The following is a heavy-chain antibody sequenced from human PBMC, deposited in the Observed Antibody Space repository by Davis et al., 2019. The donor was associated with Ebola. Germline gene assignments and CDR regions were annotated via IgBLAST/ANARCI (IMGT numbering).Heavy chain of an antibody. CDR3: ARVSSYGYTSDDY. CDR1: GFTFGDYA. D-gene: IGHD5-18*01. Sequence: GESLKISCTTSGFTFGDYAMTWVRQAPGKGLEWVGFIRSKRYDGTTQYAASVKGRFTISRDDSKNSQYLQMNSLKTEDTAVYYCARVSSYGYTSDDYWGQGTLVTVSS. V-gene: IGHV3-49*04. CDR2: IRSKRYDGTT. J-gene: IGHJ4*02.